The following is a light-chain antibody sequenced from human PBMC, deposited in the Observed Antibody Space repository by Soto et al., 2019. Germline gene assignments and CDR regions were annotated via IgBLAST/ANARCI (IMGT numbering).Light chain of an antibody. CDR2: DAS. Sequence: EIVLTQSPGTLSLSPGERATLSCRASQSVSNDLAWYQQKPGQSPRLLIYDASNRAAGIPARFSGSGSGTDFTLTISGLEPEDFAVYYCQQRSNWPELTFGGGTKVDIK. CDR1: QSVSND. J-gene: IGKJ4*01. CDR3: QQRSNWPELT. V-gene: IGKV3-11*01.